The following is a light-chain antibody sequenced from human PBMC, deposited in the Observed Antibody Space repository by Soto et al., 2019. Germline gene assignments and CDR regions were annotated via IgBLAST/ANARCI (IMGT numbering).Light chain of an antibody. V-gene: IGLV2-14*01. CDR3: SSYTSSSTLV. J-gene: IGLJ1*01. Sequence: QSVLTQPASVSGSPGQSISISCTGTSSDVGAYNFVSWYQQHPGKAPKLMIYEVSNRPSGVSNRFSGSKSGNTASLTISGLQAEDEADYYCSSYTSSSTLVFGSGTKLPS. CDR2: EVS. CDR1: SSDVGAYNF.